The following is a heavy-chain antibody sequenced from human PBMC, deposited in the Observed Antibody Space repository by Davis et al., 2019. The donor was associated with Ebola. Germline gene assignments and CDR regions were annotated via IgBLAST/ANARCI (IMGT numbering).Heavy chain of an antibody. CDR2: IWYDGSNK. D-gene: IGHD1-14*01. CDR3: ARVARKTGDAFDI. Sequence: GESLKISCAASGFTFSSYGMHWVRQAPGKGLEWVAVIWYDGSNKYYADSVKGRFTISRDNAKNTLYLQMNSLRAEDTAVYYCARVARKTGDAFDIWGQGTMVTVSS. J-gene: IGHJ3*02. V-gene: IGHV3-33*01. CDR1: GFTFSSYG.